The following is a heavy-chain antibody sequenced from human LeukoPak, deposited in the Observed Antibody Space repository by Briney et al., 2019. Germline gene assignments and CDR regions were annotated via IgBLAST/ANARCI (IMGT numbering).Heavy chain of an antibody. Sequence: SETLSLTCSVSGDFIRSNRFYWDWIRQSPGKGLEWIGSFSYSGTISYNPSLKSRVTISADTSKNQFSLKLSSVTAADTAVYYCARGMTVVPAAFDIWGQGTMVTVSS. CDR2: FSYSGTI. CDR1: GDFIRSNRFY. D-gene: IGHD2-15*01. CDR3: ARGMTVVPAAFDI. V-gene: IGHV4-39*07. J-gene: IGHJ3*02.